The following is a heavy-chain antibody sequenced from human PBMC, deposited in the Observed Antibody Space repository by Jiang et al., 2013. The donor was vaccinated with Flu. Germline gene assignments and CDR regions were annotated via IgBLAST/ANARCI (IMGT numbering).Heavy chain of an antibody. CDR3: ARRPNYLGY. CDR1: GGSFSGYY. CDR2: INHSGST. Sequence: LLKPSETLSLTCAVYGGSFSGYYWSWIRQPPGKGLEWIGEINHSGSTNYNPSLKSRVTISVDTSKNQFSLKLSSVTAADAAVYYCARRPNYLGYWGQGTLVTVSS. D-gene: IGHD5-24*01. V-gene: IGHV4-34*01. J-gene: IGHJ4*02.